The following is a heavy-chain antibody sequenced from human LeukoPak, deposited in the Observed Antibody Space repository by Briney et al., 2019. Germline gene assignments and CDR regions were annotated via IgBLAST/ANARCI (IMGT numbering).Heavy chain of an antibody. D-gene: IGHD3-22*01. CDR3: AREAHYYDSSGYYYGHYGMDV. V-gene: IGHV4-59*01. Sequence: SETLSLTCTVSGGSISSYYWSWIRQPPGKGLEWIGYIYYSGSTNYNPSLKSRVTTSVDTSKNQFSLKLSSVTAADTAVYYCAREAHYYDSSGYYYGHYGMDVWGQGTTVTVSS. J-gene: IGHJ6*02. CDR1: GGSISSYY. CDR2: IYYSGST.